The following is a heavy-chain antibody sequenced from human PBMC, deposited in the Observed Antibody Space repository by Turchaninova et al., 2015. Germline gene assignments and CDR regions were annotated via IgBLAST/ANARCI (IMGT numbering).Heavy chain of an antibody. CDR1: GYTIASYG. CDR2: NNTYNDNT. V-gene: IGHV1-18*04. Sequence: QILLVQSEAEVKKPGASVKVSCKASGYTIASYGISWVRQAPGQGLEWMGWNNTYNDNTKYAQKLQGRVTMTTDTSTSTAYMELRSLISDDTAVYYCAREKYYDTSGYSDFQHWGQGTLVTVSS. D-gene: IGHD3-22*01. J-gene: IGHJ1*01. CDR3: AREKYYDTSGYSDFQH.